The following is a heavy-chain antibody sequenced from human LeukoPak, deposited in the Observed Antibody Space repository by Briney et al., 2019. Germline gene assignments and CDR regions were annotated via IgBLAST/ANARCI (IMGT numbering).Heavy chain of an antibody. CDR3: ARGRYCSGGSCYLNWFDP. CDR2: INHSGST. Sequence: SETLSLTCTVSGGSISSSSYYWGWIRQPPGKGLEWIGEINHSGSTNYNPSLKSRVTISVDTSKNQFSLKLSSVTAADTAVYYCARGRYCSGGSCYLNWFDPWGQGTLVTVSS. V-gene: IGHV4-39*07. D-gene: IGHD2-15*01. CDR1: GGSISSSSYY. J-gene: IGHJ5*02.